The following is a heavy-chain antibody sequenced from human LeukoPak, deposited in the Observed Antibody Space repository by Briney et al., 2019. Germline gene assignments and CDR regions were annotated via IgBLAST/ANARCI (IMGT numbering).Heavy chain of an antibody. D-gene: IGHD2-15*01. Sequence: PSETLSLTCTVSGGSISSSSYYWGWIRQPPGKGLEWIGSIYYTGSTYYNPSLKSRVTISVDTSKNQFSLRLSSLTAADTAVYYWARTWETGRVVAPLGYWGQGTLVTVSS. J-gene: IGHJ4*02. CDR1: GGSISSSSYY. CDR3: ARTWETGRVVAPLGY. V-gene: IGHV4-39*07. CDR2: IYYTGST.